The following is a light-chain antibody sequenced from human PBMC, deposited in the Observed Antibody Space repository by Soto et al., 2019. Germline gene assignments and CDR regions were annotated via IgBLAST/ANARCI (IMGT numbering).Light chain of an antibody. CDR2: EVN. CDR1: SSDVGQYNR. CDR3: SLCTTNNTL. Sequence: QSVLTQPPSVSGSPGQSVTISCTGTSSDVGQYNRVSWYQQPPGTAPKLLIYEVNYRPSGVPDRFSGSKSGNTASLTISGLQAEDEADYYCSLCTTNNTLFGGGTQLTVL. J-gene: IGLJ3*02. V-gene: IGLV2-18*01.